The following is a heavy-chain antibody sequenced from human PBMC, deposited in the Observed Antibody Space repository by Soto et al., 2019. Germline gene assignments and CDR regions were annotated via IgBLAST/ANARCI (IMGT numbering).Heavy chain of an antibody. CDR2: INIDGSTT. Sequence: EVQLVESGGGLVQPGGSLRLSCAVSGFTFSRYWMHWVRQAPGKGLLWVSRINIDGSTTNYADSVEGRLTISRENAKNTLYLQMNNLRGEDTAEYYCVRGTSNWYGIDYWGQGTFVTVSS. D-gene: IGHD6-13*01. V-gene: IGHV3-74*01. CDR1: GFTFSRYW. CDR3: VRGTSNWYGIDY. J-gene: IGHJ4*02.